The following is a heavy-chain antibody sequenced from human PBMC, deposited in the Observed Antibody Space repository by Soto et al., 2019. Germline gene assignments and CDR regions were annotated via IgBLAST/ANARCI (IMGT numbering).Heavy chain of an antibody. J-gene: IGHJ6*04. CDR3: ARGGKLGGGLDV. Sequence: QAQLVQSGAEVKKPGSSVKVSCKASGGTFNRETFSWVRQAPGQGLQWMGRIISVLDLADYAQKFEGRVTISAGTSTTTVSRDLSGLGSDDTAVYYCARGGKLGGGLDVWGKGTPVIVSS. V-gene: IGHV1-69*02. CDR1: GGTFNRET. D-gene: IGHD3-10*01. CDR2: IISVLDLA.